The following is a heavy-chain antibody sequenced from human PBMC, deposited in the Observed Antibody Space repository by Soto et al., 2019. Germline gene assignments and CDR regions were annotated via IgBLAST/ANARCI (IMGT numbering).Heavy chain of an antibody. V-gene: IGHV1-46*01. J-gene: IGHJ6*02. CDR1: GYTFTSYY. D-gene: IGHD3-10*01. CDR3: AKDRGYGLWFGESRYGMDV. CDR2: INPSGGST. Sequence: ASVKVSCKASGYTFTSYYMHWVRQAPGQGLEWMGIINPSGGSTSYAQKFQGRVTMTRDTSTSTVYMELSSLRSEDTAVYYCAKDRGYGLWFGESRYGMDVWGQGTTVTVSS.